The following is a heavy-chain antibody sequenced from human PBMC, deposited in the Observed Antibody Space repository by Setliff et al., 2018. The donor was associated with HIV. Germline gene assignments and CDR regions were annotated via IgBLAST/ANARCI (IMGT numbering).Heavy chain of an antibody. CDR1: GGSISSNNY. CDR2: MYTSGSA. V-gene: IGHV4-4*08. Sequence: SETLSLTCTVSGGSISSNNYWAWIRQSPGKGLEWIGYMYTSGSANFNPSLKSRVTMSVDTSKNQFSLKLSSVTAADTAVYYCARHRQGLTGSTPGYYMDVWGKGTTVTVSS. CDR3: ARHRQGLTGSTPGYYMDV. D-gene: IGHD1-7*01. J-gene: IGHJ6*03.